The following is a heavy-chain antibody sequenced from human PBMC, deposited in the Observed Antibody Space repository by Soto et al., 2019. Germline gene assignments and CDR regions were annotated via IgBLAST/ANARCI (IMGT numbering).Heavy chain of an antibody. CDR3: ASQTGIAVAGSPTRSPY. Sequence: GGSLRLSCAASGFTFSSYNMNWVRQATGKGLEWVSSISSSSSYIYYADSVKGRFTISRDNAKNSLYLQMNSLRAEDTAVYYCASQTGIAVAGSPTRSPYWGQGTLVTVSS. D-gene: IGHD6-19*01. CDR2: ISSSSSYI. V-gene: IGHV3-21*01. CDR1: GFTFSSYN. J-gene: IGHJ4*02.